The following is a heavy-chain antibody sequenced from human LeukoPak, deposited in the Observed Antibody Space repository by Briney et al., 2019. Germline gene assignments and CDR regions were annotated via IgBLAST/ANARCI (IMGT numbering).Heavy chain of an antibody. CDR3: AKGDYYDFDY. CDR1: GFTFSNYG. D-gene: IGHD3-10*01. V-gene: IGHV3-23*01. Sequence: GGSLRLSCAASGFTFSNYGMNWVRQAPGKGLEWVSIITGGVGITYYADSVKGRFTISRDNSKNTLYLQMNSLRAEDTAVYYCAKGDYYDFDYWGQGTLVTVSS. CDR2: ITGGVGIT. J-gene: IGHJ4*02.